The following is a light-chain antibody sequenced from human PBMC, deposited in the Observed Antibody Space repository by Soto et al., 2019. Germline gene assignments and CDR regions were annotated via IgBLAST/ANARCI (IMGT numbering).Light chain of an antibody. V-gene: IGLV2-8*01. J-gene: IGLJ1*01. CDR2: EVS. Sequence: QSVLTQPPYASVSPGQSVTISCTGTSRDVGGCKFVSWYQQYPGKAPKLIIYEVSKRPSGVTDRFSGCTSGNSASLTVSGLRAEDAAEYYRIACAGSNTPDVVGAGTTLTVL. CDR3: IACAGSNTPDV. CDR1: SRDVGGCKF.